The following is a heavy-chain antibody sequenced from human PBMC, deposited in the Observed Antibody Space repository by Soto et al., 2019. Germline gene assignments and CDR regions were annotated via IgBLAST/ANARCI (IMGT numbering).Heavy chain of an antibody. V-gene: IGHV3-74*01. J-gene: IGHJ3*02. D-gene: IGHD6-13*01. CDR1: GFTFSSYW. Sequence: LLQPGGSLRLSCAASGFTFSSYWMHWVRQAPGKGLVRVSRINSDGSSTSYADSVQGRFTISRDNAKNTLYLQMNSMRADDTAVYYCAYSSNAVDIWGQGTMVTVSS. CDR3: AYSSNAVDI. CDR2: INSDGSST.